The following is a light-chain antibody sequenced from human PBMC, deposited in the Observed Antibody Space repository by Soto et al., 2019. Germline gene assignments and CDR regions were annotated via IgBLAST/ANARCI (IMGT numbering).Light chain of an antibody. J-gene: IGKJ1*01. CDR1: QSISSW. V-gene: IGKV1-5*03. Sequence: DIHVPHTLSTLSSSVGDRVTITCRASQSISSWLAWYQQKPGKAPKLLINKASSLESGVPSRFSGSGSGTEFTLTISSLQPDDFATYYCQQYNSYSWTFGQGTKVDIK. CDR3: QQYNSYSWT. CDR2: KAS.